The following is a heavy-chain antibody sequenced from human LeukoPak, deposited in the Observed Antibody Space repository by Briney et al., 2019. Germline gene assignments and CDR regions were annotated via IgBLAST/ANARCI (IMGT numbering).Heavy chain of an antibody. CDR2: ISGSGSGGAT. Sequence: PGGSLRPSCAASGSTFDIHVITWVRQAPGKGLEWVSSISGSGSGGATYYADSVKGRFTISRDNSKNTLYLQMNSLRVEDTAVYYCAKGGTHYYRSGQYNWFDPWGQGTLVTVSS. CDR3: AKGGTHYYRSGQYNWFDP. J-gene: IGHJ5*02. V-gene: IGHV3-23*01. CDR1: GSTFDIHV. D-gene: IGHD3-10*01.